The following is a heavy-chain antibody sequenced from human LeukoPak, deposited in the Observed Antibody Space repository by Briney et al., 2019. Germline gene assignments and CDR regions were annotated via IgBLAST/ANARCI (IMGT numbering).Heavy chain of an antibody. CDR1: GDSVSSNSAA. D-gene: IGHD1-26*01. CDR2: TYYRSKWYN. V-gene: IGHV6-1*01. Sequence: SQTLSLTCAISGDSVSSNSAAWNWIRQSPSRGLEWLGRTYYRSKWYNDYAVSVKSRITINPDTSKNQFSLQLNSVTPEDTAVYYCARILSGGSCQPPCIVGANFDYWGQGTLVTVSS. CDR3: ARILSGGSCQPPCIVGANFDY. J-gene: IGHJ4*02.